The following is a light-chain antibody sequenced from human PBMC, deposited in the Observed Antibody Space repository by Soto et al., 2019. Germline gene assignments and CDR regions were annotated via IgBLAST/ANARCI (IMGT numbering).Light chain of an antibody. CDR1: SSDGGGYNY. CDR3: CSYTPSNTRQIV. Sequence: QSVLTQPASVSGSPGQSITISCTGTSSDGGGYNYVSWYQQQPGKAPKFMIYDVTNRPSGVSNRFSGSKSGNTASLTISGLQAEDEADYYCCSYTPSNTRQIVFGTGTKVTVL. CDR2: DVT. V-gene: IGLV2-14*01. J-gene: IGLJ1*01.